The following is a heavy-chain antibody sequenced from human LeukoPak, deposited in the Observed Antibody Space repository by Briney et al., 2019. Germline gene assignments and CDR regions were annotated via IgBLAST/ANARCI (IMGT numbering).Heavy chain of an antibody. J-gene: IGHJ3*02. CDR3: ARCPGCDAFDI. CDR2: IKGDESEK. CDR1: GFTFSNYW. Sequence: GGSLRLSCAASGFTFSNYWMHWVRQAPGKGLEWVANIKGDESEKYYVDSVKGRFSISRDNAKNSLYLQMNSLRAEDTALYYCARCPGCDAFDIWGQGTMVTVSS. V-gene: IGHV3-7*03. D-gene: IGHD1-14*01.